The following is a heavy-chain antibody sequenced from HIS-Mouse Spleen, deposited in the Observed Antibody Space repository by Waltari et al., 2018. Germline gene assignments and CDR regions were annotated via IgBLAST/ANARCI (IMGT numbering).Heavy chain of an antibody. CDR3: AKDRGSQFDY. V-gene: IGHV3-30*18. Sequence: QVQLVESGGVVVQPGRSLRLSCAALGCTFGSYGMHWVRQAPGKGLEWVAVISYDGSNKYYADSVKGRFTISRDNSKNTLYLQMNSLRAEDTAVYYCAKDRGSQFDYWGQGTLVTVSS. CDR1: GCTFGSYG. CDR2: ISYDGSNK. J-gene: IGHJ4*02. D-gene: IGHD1-26*01.